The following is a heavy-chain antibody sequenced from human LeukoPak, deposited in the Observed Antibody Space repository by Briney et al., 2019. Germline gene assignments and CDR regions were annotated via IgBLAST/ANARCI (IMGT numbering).Heavy chain of an antibody. Sequence: GGSLRLSCAASGFPFSSYAMLWVRQAPGKGLEWVGFIRHDGSNKYHSDSVKGRFTISRDNSKNTLYLQMNSLRAEDTAVYYCARAPGLSTMIVGWGQGTLVTVSS. CDR1: GFPFSSYA. J-gene: IGHJ4*02. CDR2: IRHDGSNK. CDR3: ARAPGLSTMIVG. D-gene: IGHD3-22*01. V-gene: IGHV3-30*02.